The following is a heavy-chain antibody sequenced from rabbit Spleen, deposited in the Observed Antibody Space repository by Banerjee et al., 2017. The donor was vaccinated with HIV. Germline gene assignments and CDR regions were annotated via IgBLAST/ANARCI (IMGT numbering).Heavy chain of an antibody. D-gene: IGHD3-1*01. CDR1: GFTISGSYY. V-gene: IGHV1S40*01. CDR3: ARDLASVVGWNFNL. CDR2: INAYTGKP. J-gene: IGHJ4*01. Sequence: LVESGGDLVKPGASLTLTCKASGFTISGSYYMCWVRQAPGKGLEWIACINAYTGKPVYATWAKGRFTISRTSSTTVTLQMTSLTAADTATYFCARDLASVVGWNFNLWGQGTLVTVS.